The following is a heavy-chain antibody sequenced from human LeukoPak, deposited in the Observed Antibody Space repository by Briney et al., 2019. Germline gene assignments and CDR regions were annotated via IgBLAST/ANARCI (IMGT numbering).Heavy chain of an antibody. Sequence: SETLSLTCTVSGGSISTYYWSWVRQPAGKGLEWIGRIYGSGSTDYSPSLKSRVTMSADTSNSQFSLRLTSVTAAYTAVYYCAREFLSSAGIRRAFDPWGQGTLVTVSS. CDR2: IYGSGST. CDR3: AREFLSSAGIRRAFDP. CDR1: GGSISTYY. D-gene: IGHD3-3*01. V-gene: IGHV4-4*07. J-gene: IGHJ5*02.